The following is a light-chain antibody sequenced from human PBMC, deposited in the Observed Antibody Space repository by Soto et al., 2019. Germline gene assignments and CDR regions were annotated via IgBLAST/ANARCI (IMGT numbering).Light chain of an antibody. CDR3: QQYNNWPPLT. CDR1: QSVSSN. CDR2: GAS. J-gene: IGKJ4*01. Sequence: EIVMTQSPATLSVSPGERATLSCRVSQSVSSNLAGYQQKPGQAPRLLIYGASTMATGIPARFSGSGSGTEFTLTISSLQSEDFALYYCQQYNNWPPLTFGGGTKVEIK. V-gene: IGKV3-15*01.